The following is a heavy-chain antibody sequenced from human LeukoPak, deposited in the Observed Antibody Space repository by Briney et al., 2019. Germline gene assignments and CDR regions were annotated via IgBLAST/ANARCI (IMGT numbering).Heavy chain of an antibody. D-gene: IGHD2-2*01. Sequence: SETLSLTCTVSGYSISSGYYWGWFGQPPGKGLEWIGGIYHSGSTYYNPSLESRVTISVDTSKNQFSLKLSSVTAADTAVYYCARGKYQLAPTNWFDPWGQGALVTVSS. CDR1: GYSISSGYY. V-gene: IGHV4-38-2*02. J-gene: IGHJ5*02. CDR2: IYHSGST. CDR3: ARGKYQLAPTNWFDP.